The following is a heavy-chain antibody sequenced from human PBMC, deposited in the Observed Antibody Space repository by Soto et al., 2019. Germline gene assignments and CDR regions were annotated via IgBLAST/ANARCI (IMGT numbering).Heavy chain of an antibody. D-gene: IGHD3-10*01. Sequence: QVQLVQSGAEVKKPGSSVKVSCKASGGIFNTYAISWLRQAPGQGLEWMGGIIPIFGTPNYAQRFQGRVTITADESTSTAYMELSRLRSADTAVYYCARDRDDYGSGNYYNRIDFWGQGTLVTVSS. CDR2: IIPIFGTP. J-gene: IGHJ4*02. CDR3: ARDRDDYGSGNYYNRIDF. V-gene: IGHV1-69*01. CDR1: GGIFNTYA.